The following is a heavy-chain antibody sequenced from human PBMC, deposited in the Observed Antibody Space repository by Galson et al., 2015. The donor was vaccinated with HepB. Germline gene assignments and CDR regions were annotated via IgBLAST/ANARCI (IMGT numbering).Heavy chain of an antibody. D-gene: IGHD5-24*01. CDR1: GFTFDDYT. V-gene: IGHV3-43*01. J-gene: IGHJ4*02. Sequence: SLRLSCAASGFTFDDYTMHWVRQAPGKGLEWVSLISWDGGSTYYADSVKGRFTISRDNSKNSLYLQMNSLRTEDTALYYCAKGMSGRWLQLGSPDFDYWGQGTLVTVSS. CDR3: AKGMSGRWLQLGSPDFDY. CDR2: ISWDGGST.